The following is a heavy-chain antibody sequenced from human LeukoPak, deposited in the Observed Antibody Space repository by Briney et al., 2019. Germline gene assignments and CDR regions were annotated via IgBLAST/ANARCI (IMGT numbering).Heavy chain of an antibody. Sequence: QSLSLTCTVSGCSLSGAAYYCTSIPPAPPAALAWLGYIYYSGSTSYTPSLKSRVTISVDTSKNQFSLKLSSVTAADTAVYYCAREASITGTPQGKYWGQGTLVTVSP. CDR1: GCSLSGAAYY. V-gene: IGHV4-30-4*01. J-gene: IGHJ4*02. D-gene: IGHD1-20*01. CDR3: AREASITGTPQGKY. CDR2: IYYSGST.